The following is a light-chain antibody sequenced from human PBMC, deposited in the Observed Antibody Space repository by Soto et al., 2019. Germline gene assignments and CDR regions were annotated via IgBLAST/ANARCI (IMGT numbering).Light chain of an antibody. J-gene: IGKJ5*01. CDR1: QGISNY. CDR2: AAS. Sequence: DIQMTQSPSSLSASVGDRVTITCLASQGISNYLAWYQQKPGKVPKLLIYAASTLQSGVPSRFSGSGSGTDFTLTISSLQSEDFAVYYCQQYNNWPPITFGQGTRLEIK. V-gene: IGKV1-27*01. CDR3: QQYNNWPPIT.